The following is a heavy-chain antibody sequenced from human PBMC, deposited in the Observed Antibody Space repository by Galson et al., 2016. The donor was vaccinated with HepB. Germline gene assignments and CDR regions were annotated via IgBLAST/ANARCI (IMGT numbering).Heavy chain of an antibody. D-gene: IGHD1-7*01. CDR1: GYSFTTSY. J-gene: IGHJ4*02. CDR2: INPNGGRT. V-gene: IGHV1-46*01. CDR3: ARVGNYVPMFFEY. Sequence: SVKVSCKASGYSFTTSYMHWVRQAPGQGLEWMGMINPNGGRTRYPQKFQGRVTMTRDTSTSTVYMELRSLRSDDTAVYFCARVGNYVPMFFEYFGQGTLVTVSS.